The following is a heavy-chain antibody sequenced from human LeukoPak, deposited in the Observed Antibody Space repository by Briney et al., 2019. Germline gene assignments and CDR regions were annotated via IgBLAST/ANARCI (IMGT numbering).Heavy chain of an antibody. CDR2: ISAGGVTT. CDR1: GFTFSSYG. J-gene: IGHJ3*02. Sequence: GGSLRLSCAASGFTFSSYGMSWVRQAPGKGLEWVSLISAGGVTTYYADSVRGRFTVSRDNSKDTLYLQMNTLRAEDTAVYYCAKVIGGNWGDAFDIWGQGTTVTVSS. CDR3: AKVIGGNWGDAFDI. V-gene: IGHV3-23*01. D-gene: IGHD7-27*01.